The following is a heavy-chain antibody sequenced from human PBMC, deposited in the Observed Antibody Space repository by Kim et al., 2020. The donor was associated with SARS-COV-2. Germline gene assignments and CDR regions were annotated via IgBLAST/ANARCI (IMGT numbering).Heavy chain of an antibody. V-gene: IGHV6-1*01. Sequence: NDYTVSVKRRITLNPDTAKNQISLQLNSVTPEDSAVYYCARIVGAMIDYWGQGTLVTVFS. CDR2: N. CDR3: ARIVGAMIDY. J-gene: IGHJ4*02. D-gene: IGHD1-26*01.